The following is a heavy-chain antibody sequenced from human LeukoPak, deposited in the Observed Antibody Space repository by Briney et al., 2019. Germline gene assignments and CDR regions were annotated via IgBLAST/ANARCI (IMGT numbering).Heavy chain of an antibody. CDR2: IIPIFGTA. D-gene: IGHD1-7*01. Sequence: GASVKVSCKASGGTFSSYAISWVRQAPGQGLEWMGGIIPIFGTANYAQKFQGRVTITADKSTSTAYMELSSLRSEDTAVYYCARDFQWDNWNYPVHGWFDPWGQGTLVTVSS. J-gene: IGHJ5*02. CDR1: GGTFSSYA. CDR3: ARDFQWDNWNYPVHGWFDP. V-gene: IGHV1-69*06.